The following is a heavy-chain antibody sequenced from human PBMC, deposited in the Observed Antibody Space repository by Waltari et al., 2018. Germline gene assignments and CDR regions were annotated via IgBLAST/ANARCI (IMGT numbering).Heavy chain of an antibody. D-gene: IGHD2-21*01. Sequence: QVQLQQSGPGPVKPSQTLSLTRAISGDSISSNIVAWNWLRQSPSRGLEWLGRTYYRSKWFNDYAVSVKSRITINPDTSKNQFSLQLSSLTPEDTAVYYCTRGIHSSFDIWGQGTMVTVSS. CDR2: TYYRSKWFN. V-gene: IGHV6-1*01. CDR1: GDSISSNIVA. J-gene: IGHJ3*02. CDR3: TRGIHSSFDI.